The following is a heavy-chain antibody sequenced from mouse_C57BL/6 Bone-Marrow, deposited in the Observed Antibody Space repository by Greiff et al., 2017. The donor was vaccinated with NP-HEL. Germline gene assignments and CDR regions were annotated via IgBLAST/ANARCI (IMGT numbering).Heavy chain of an antibody. J-gene: IGHJ2*01. D-gene: IGHD1-1*01. CDR2: IDPENGDT. CDR3: TTTTVVATPDY. Sequence: EVQLQQSGAELVRPGASVKLSCTASGFNIKDDYMHWVKQRPEQGLEWIGWIDPENGDTEYASKFQGKATITADPSSNTAYLQLSSLTSEDTAVYYCTTTTVVATPDYWGQGTTLTVSS. V-gene: IGHV14-4*01. CDR1: GFNIKDDY.